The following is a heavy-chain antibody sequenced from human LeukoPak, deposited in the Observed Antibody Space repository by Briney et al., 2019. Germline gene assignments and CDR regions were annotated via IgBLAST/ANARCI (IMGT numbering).Heavy chain of an antibody. D-gene: IGHD5-18*01. V-gene: IGHV3-7*01. CDR2: IKQDGSEK. CDR3: ARDGGGHSYGLYFFFDY. J-gene: IGHJ4*02. CDR1: GFTFSSYW. Sequence: GGSLRLSCVVSGFTFSSYWMSWVRQAPGKGLEWVANIKQDGSEKYYVDSVKGRFTISRDNAESSLYLQMNSLRAEDTAVYYCARDGGGHSYGLYFFFDYWGQGSLVTVSS.